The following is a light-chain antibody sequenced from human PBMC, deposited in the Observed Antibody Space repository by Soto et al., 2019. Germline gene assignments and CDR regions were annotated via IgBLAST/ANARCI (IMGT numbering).Light chain of an antibody. CDR3: ELYGSSPPFS. V-gene: IGKV3-20*01. J-gene: IGKJ3*01. CDR1: QSVSNSH. Sequence: EIVLTQSPGPLSLSPGDIATLFCRASQSVSNSHLAWYHQKPGQAPRLLIYGASVRATGIPDRFRGSGSGTDFTLTISRLEPEDFAVYYWELYGSSPPFSFGPGTMVDIK. CDR2: GAS.